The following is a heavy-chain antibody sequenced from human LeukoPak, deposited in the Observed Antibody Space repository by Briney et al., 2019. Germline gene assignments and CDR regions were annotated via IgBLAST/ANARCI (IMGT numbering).Heavy chain of an antibody. D-gene: IGHD1-1*01. J-gene: IGHJ4*02. CDR3: ARVGATGTTSPFDY. V-gene: IGHV1-2*02. Sequence: ASAKVSCEASGYTFTGYYMHWVRQAPGQGLEWMGWINPNSGGTNYAQKFQGRVTMTRDTSISTAYMELSRLRSDDTAVYYCARVGATGTTSPFDYWGQGTLVTVSS. CDR1: GYTFTGYY. CDR2: INPNSGGT.